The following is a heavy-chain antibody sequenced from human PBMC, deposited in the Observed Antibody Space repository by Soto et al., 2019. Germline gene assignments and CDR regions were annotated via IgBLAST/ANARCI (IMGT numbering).Heavy chain of an antibody. J-gene: IGHJ4*02. CDR1: GFTFSNYG. Sequence: VQLVESGGGVVQPARSLRLSCAASGFTFSNYGVLWVRQAPGKGLEWVAIISHDGGTKYYADSVKGRFTISRDNSNNTLYLQMDSLGAEDTAVYYCAKKMVTLSVTSPFDYWGQGTLVTVSS. D-gene: IGHD2-21*02. V-gene: IGHV3-30*18. CDR2: ISHDGGTK. CDR3: AKKMVTLSVTSPFDY.